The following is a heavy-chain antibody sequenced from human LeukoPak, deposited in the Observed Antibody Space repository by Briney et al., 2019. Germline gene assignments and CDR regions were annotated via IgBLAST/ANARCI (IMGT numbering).Heavy chain of an antibody. CDR1: GFTFSSYW. CDR3: ARDGRDYGSGSTDY. J-gene: IGHJ4*02. Sequence: GGSLRLSCAASGFTFSSYWMHWVRQAPGKGLVWVSRNNSDGSSTSYADSVKGRFTISRDNAKNKLYLQMNSLRAEHTAVYYCARDGRDYGSGSTDYWGQGTLVTVSS. CDR2: NNSDGSST. D-gene: IGHD3-10*01. V-gene: IGHV3-74*01.